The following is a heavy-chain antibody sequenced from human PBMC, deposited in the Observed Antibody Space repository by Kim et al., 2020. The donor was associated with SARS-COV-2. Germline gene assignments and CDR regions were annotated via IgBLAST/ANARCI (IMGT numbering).Heavy chain of an antibody. CDR2: IIPIFGTA. Sequence: SVKVSCKASGGTFSSYAISWVRQAPGQGLEWMGGIIPIFGTANYAQKFQGRVTITADESTSTAYMELSSLRSEDTAVYYCASLPPPIWFGEWYYYGMDVWGQGTTVTVSS. D-gene: IGHD3-10*01. CDR3: ASLPPPIWFGEWYYYGMDV. J-gene: IGHJ6*02. CDR1: GGTFSSYA. V-gene: IGHV1-69*13.